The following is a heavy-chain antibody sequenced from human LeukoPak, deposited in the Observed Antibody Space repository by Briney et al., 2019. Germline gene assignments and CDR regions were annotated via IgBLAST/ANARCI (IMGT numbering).Heavy chain of an antibody. CDR1: GYTFTTYG. V-gene: IGHV1-18*01. CDR3: ARLGYCSSNSCYGVDY. D-gene: IGHD2-2*01. Sequence: ASVKVSCKASGYTFTTYGISWVRQAPGQGLEWMGWISGSNGNTHYAQKLQGRVTMSTDTSTSTAYMELRSLRFDDTAVYYCARLGYCSSNSCYGVDYWGQGTLVTVSS. J-gene: IGHJ4*02. CDR2: ISGSNGNT.